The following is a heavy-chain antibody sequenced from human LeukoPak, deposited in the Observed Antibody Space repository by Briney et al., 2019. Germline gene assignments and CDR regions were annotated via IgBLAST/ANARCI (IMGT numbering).Heavy chain of an antibody. J-gene: IGHJ4*02. V-gene: IGHV3-7*01. CDR2: IKQDGSEK. CDR3: ARDGAYCGGDCYTAPYY. D-gene: IGHD2-21*02. CDR1: GFTFSSYW. Sequence: GALRLSCAASGFTFSSYWMSWVRQAPGKGLEWVANIKQDGSEKYYVDSVKGRFTISRDNAKNSLYLQMNSLRAEDTAVYYCARDGAYCGGDCYTAPYYWGQGTLVTVSS.